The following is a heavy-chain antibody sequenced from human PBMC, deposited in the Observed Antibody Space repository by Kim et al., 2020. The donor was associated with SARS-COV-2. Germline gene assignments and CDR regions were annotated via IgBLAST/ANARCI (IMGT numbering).Heavy chain of an antibody. Sequence: SETLSLTCAVYGGSFSGYYWSWIRQPPGKGLEWIGEINHSGSTNYNPSLKSRVTISVDTSKNQFSLKLSSVTAADTAVYYCARGWGRRGYSSGWYFSGLDYWGQGPLVTVSS. CDR3: ARGWGRRGYSSGWYFSGLDY. CDR2: INHSGST. D-gene: IGHD6-19*01. V-gene: IGHV4-34*01. J-gene: IGHJ4*02. CDR1: GGSFSGYY.